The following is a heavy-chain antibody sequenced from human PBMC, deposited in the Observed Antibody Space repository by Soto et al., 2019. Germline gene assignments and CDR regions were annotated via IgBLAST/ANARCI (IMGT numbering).Heavy chain of an antibody. CDR3: ARDGLISVAGVDFDY. V-gene: IGHV3-74*01. CDR2: IKSDGSRT. CDR1: GFTFSSYW. Sequence: EVQLVESGGGLVQPGGSLRLSCAASGFTFSSYWMHWVRQVPGKGLVWVSRIKSDGSRTDYADSVKGRFTISRDNGKNTLYLHMNSLRAVDTAVYYCARDGLISVAGVDFDYWGRGTLVTVSS. D-gene: IGHD6-13*01. J-gene: IGHJ4*02.